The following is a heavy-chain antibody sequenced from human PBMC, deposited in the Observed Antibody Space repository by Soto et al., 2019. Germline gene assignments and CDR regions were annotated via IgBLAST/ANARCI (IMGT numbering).Heavy chain of an antibody. CDR2: IYPGDSDT. CDR1: GYSFTSYW. J-gene: IGHJ4*02. CDR3: ARHSPSYDFWSGYSFDY. D-gene: IGHD3-3*01. Sequence: PWESLKISCKGSGYSFTSYWIGWVRQMPGKGLEWMGIIYPGDSDTRYSPSFQGQVTISADKSISTAYLQWSSLKASDTAMYYCARHSPSYDFWSGYSFDYWGQGTLVTVSS. V-gene: IGHV5-51*01.